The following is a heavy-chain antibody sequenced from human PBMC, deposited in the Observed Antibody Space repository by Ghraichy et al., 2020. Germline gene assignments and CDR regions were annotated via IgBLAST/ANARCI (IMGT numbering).Heavy chain of an antibody. CDR1: GCTFSSYA. CDR2: ISGSGDTT. D-gene: IGHD3-10*01. Sequence: GESLNISCAASGCTFSSYAMSWVRQAPGKGLEWVSTISGSGDTTYYADSVKGRFTISRDNSKNTLYLQMNSLRAEDTAVFYCAKQSTMVEGRFGPWGQGTRVTVSS. J-gene: IGHJ5*02. V-gene: IGHV3-23*01. CDR3: AKQSTMVEGRFGP.